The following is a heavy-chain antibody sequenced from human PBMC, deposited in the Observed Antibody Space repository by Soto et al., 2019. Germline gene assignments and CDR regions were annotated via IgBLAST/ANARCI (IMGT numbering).Heavy chain of an antibody. CDR3: ARATRYYWNYMKY. V-gene: IGHV1-18*01. J-gene: IGHJ4*02. CDR2: VSAYHGNT. D-gene: IGHD1-1*01. Sequence: QVQLVQSGAEVKKPGTSLKVSCKASGYTFSNEAITWVRQAPGQGLEWMGWVSAYHGNTNYAQKFKGRVTMTTDTSTSTAYMEVRSLRYDAAAVYFGARATRYYWNYMKYWGQGTPVTVSS. CDR1: GYTFSNEA.